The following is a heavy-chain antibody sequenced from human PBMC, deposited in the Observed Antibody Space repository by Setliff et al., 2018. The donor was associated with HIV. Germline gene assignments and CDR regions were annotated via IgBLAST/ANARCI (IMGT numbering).Heavy chain of an antibody. V-gene: IGHV1-18*01. CDR1: GYTFTTYG. CDR2: ISTYNGNT. J-gene: IGHJ6*03. Sequence: ASVKVSCKASGYTFTTYGITWVRQAPGQGLEWMGWISTYNGNTNYAQKFQGRVTMTTVTSTSTAYMELRSLRSDDTAVYYCARLSIPAYYYMDVWGKGTTVTVSS. D-gene: IGHD2-21*01. CDR3: ARLSIPAYYYMDV.